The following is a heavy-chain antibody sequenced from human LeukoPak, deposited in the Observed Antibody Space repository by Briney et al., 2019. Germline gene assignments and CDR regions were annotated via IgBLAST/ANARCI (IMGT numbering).Heavy chain of an antibody. CDR1: GGSFSSYH. J-gene: IGHJ4*02. D-gene: IGHD2-15*01. Sequence: PSETLSLTCTVSGGSFSSYHWSWIRQPPGKGLEWIGYIYYSGSTNYNPSLKSRVTISVDTSNNEFSLRLNSVTAADTAVYYCAREGGEGNFDYWGQGTLVTVSS. V-gene: IGHV4-59*01. CDR3: AREGGEGNFDY. CDR2: IYYSGST.